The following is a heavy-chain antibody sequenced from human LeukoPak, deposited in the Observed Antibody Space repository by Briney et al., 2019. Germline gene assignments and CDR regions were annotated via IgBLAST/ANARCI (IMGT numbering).Heavy chain of an antibody. J-gene: IGHJ4*02. Sequence: GGSLRLSCAASGFTVSSNYMSWVRQAPGKGLEWVSVIYSGGSTYYADSVKGRFTISRDNSKNTLYLQVNSLRAEDTAVYYCAGEGGAYGDYLIGYWGQGTLVTVSS. D-gene: IGHD4-17*01. CDR1: GFTVSSNY. CDR3: AGEGGAYGDYLIGY. V-gene: IGHV3-66*02. CDR2: IYSGGST.